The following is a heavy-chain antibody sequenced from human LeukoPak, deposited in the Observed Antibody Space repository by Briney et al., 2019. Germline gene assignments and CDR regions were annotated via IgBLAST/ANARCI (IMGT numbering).Heavy chain of an antibody. CDR3: TRGGSRFLEWFSSTYSGMDV. J-gene: IGHJ6*02. CDR2: INNDGSSA. CDR1: GFTFIRYW. Sequence: PGGSLRLSCAASGFTFIRYWMHWFRQAPGKGLEWVSRINNDGSSASYADSVKGRFTISRANAKNTLYLQMSSLRAEVTAIYYCTRGGSRFLEWFSSTYSGMDVWGQGTTVTVSS. V-gene: IGHV3-74*01. D-gene: IGHD3-3*01.